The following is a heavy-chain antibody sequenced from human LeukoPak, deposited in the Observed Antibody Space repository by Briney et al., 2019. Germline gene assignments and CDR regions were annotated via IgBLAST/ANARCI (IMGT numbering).Heavy chain of an antibody. V-gene: IGHV1-2*06. CDR2: INPNSGGT. CDR1: GYTFTGYY. Sequence: ASVKVSCKASGYTFTGYYMHCVRQAPGQGLEWMGRINPNSGGTNYAQKFQGRVTMTRDTSISTAYMELSRLRSDDTAVYYCAREETSGGFDYWGQGTLVTVSS. CDR3: AREETSGGFDY. D-gene: IGHD3-10*01. J-gene: IGHJ4*02.